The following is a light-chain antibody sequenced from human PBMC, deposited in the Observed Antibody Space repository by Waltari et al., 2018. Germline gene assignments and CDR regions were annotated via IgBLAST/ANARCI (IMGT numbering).Light chain of an antibody. V-gene: IGLV3-21*02. CDR1: NIGSKR. CDR3: QVWDSGSGHPHVV. CDR2: DDS. Sequence: SYVLTPPPSVSVAPGQTASITCGGDNIGSKRVHWSQQKAGQAPVPVVRDDSDRPSGIPERLSGSNSGNTATLTISRVEAGDEADFYCQVWDSGSGHPHVVFGGGTRLTVL. J-gene: IGLJ2*01.